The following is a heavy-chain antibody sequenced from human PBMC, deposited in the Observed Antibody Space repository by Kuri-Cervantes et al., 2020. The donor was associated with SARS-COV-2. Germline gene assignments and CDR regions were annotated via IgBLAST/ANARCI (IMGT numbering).Heavy chain of an antibody. CDR2: ISDSGGST. CDR1: GFTFSNHA. V-gene: IGHV3-23*01. D-gene: IGHD3-22*01. CDR3: AHMIVVVPSDGMDV. Sequence: LMISCAASGFTFSNHAMSWVRQAPGKGLEWVSTISDSGGSTYYADSVKGRLTISRDNAKNTLFLQMNSLRAEDTAVYYCAHMIVVVPSDGMDVWGQGTTVSVSS. J-gene: IGHJ6*02.